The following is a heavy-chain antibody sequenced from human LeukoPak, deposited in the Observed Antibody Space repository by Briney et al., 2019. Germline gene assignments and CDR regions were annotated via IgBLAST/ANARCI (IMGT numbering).Heavy chain of an antibody. CDR2: IRYDGSKK. Sequence: GGSLRLSCEASGFTFSDFGMHWVRQAPGKGLEWVAYIRYDGSKKNHADSVKGRFIVSRDNSKKTLYLQMNSLRREDTALYYCARGGPYDSGGYYVRFDYWGQGTLVTVSS. CDR3: ARGGPYDSGGYYVRFDY. J-gene: IGHJ4*02. D-gene: IGHD3-22*01. V-gene: IGHV3-30*02. CDR1: GFTFSDFG.